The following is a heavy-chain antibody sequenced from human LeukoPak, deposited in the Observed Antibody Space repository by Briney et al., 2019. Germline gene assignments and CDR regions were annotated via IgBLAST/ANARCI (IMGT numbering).Heavy chain of an antibody. V-gene: IGHV3-48*03. CDR3: AELGITMIGGV. Sequence: GGSLRLSCAASGFTFSSYEMKWVRQAPGKGLEWVSYISSSGSTKYYTDSVKGRFTISRDNAKNSLYLQMNSLRAEDTAVYYCAELGITMIGGVWGKGTTVTISS. CDR1: GFTFSSYE. J-gene: IGHJ6*04. D-gene: IGHD3-10*02. CDR2: ISSSGSTK.